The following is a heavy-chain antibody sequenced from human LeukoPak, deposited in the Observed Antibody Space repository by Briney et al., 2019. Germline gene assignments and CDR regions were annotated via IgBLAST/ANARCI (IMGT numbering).Heavy chain of an antibody. J-gene: IGHJ5*02. D-gene: IGHD3-10*01. V-gene: IGHV4-39*01. Sequence: SETLSLTCTVSGGSISSSSYYWGWIRQPPGKGLEWIGSIYYSGSTYSNPSLKSRVTISVDTSKNQFSLKLSSVTAADTAVYYCARLVVRGYNWFDPWGQGTLVTVSS. CDR3: ARLVVRGYNWFDP. CDR2: IYYSGST. CDR1: GGSISSSSYY.